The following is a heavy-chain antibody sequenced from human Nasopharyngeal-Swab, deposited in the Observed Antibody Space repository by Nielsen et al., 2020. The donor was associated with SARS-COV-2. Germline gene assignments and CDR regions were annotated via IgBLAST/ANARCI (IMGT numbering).Heavy chain of an antibody. D-gene: IGHD2-15*01. CDR3: ARGTGVYCSGGSCYPEAFDY. J-gene: IGHJ4*02. Sequence: GGSLRLSCTASGFSFRSYLMSWVRQTPGKGLEWVANINQGGSERDYVDSVKGRFTISRGNAENSLYLQMNSLRAEDTAVYYCARGTGVYCSGGSCYPEAFDYWGQGTLVTVSS. CDR2: INQGGSER. CDR1: GFSFRSYL. V-gene: IGHV3-7*01.